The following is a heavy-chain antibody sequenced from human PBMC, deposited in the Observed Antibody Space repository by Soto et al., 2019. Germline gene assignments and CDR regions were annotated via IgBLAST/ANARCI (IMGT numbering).Heavy chain of an antibody. Sequence: QVQLVESGGGVVQPGRSLRLSCAASGFTFSSYAMHWVRQAPGKGLEWVAVISYDGSNKYYADSVKGRFTISRDNSKNTLYLQMNSLRAEDTAVYYCARVDSSGKNYYYYGMDVWGQGTTVTVSS. CDR1: GFTFSSYA. V-gene: IGHV3-30-3*01. CDR2: ISYDGSNK. D-gene: IGHD3-22*01. CDR3: ARVDSSGKNYYYYGMDV. J-gene: IGHJ6*02.